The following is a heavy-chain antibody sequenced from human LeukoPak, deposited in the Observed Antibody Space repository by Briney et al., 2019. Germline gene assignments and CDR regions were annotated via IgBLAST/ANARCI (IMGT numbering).Heavy chain of an antibody. CDR3: ARDQIVDYYDSSGYWGY. Sequence: ASVKVSCKASGYTFTSYGISWVRQAPGQGLEWMGWISAYNGNTNYAQKLQGRVTMTTDTSTSTAYMELRSLRSDDTAVYYCARDQIVDYYDSSGYWGYWGQGTLVTVSS. D-gene: IGHD3-22*01. CDR1: GYTFTSYG. CDR2: ISAYNGNT. J-gene: IGHJ4*02. V-gene: IGHV1-18*01.